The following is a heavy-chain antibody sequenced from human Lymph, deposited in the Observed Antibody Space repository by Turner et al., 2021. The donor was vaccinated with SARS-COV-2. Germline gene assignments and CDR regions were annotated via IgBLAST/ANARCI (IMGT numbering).Heavy chain of an antibody. J-gene: IGHJ6*02. Sequence: EVQLVESGGGLVQPGGSLRLSCAASGFTLSSYSMNWVRQAPGKGLEWVSYISIISSTIYYADSVKGRFTISRDNAKNSLYLQMNSLRDEDTAVYYCARDRGGYGAYYYGMDVWGQGTTVTVSS. CDR1: GFTLSSYS. CDR2: ISIISSTI. V-gene: IGHV3-48*02. D-gene: IGHD2-15*01. CDR3: ARDRGGYGAYYYGMDV.